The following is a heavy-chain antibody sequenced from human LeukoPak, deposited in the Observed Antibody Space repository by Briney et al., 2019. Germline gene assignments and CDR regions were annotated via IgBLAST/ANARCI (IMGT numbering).Heavy chain of an antibody. CDR1: GASISGSGYY. V-gene: IGHV4-39*01. D-gene: IGHD1-26*01. Sequence: SETLSLTCTVSGASISGSGYYWGWLRQPPGKGLEWIGSIYSSGSTYYNASLQSRVTISIETSKNQISLRLNSVTAADTAMYYCAKSGGYGLIDYWGQGTLVTVSS. CDR2: IYSSGST. CDR3: AKSGGYGLIDY. J-gene: IGHJ4*02.